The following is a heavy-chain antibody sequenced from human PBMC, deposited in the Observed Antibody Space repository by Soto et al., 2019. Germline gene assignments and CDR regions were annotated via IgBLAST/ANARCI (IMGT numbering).Heavy chain of an antibody. CDR1: GFTFSRFG. CDR3: AKSDRNSYGYYYGMDV. D-gene: IGHD5-18*01. J-gene: IGHJ6*02. Sequence: GGSLRLSCAASGFTFSRFGMHWVRQAPGKGLEWVAVISYDGSNTNYADSVKGRFTISRDNSKNTLFLQMNSLRPEDTAVFYCAKSDRNSYGYYYGMDVWGPGTTVTVSS. CDR2: ISYDGSNT. V-gene: IGHV3-30*18.